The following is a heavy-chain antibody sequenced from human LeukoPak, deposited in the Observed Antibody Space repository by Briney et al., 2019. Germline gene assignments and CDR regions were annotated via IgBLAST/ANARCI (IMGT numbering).Heavy chain of an antibody. V-gene: IGHV1-2*02. J-gene: IGHJ4*02. Sequence: ASVKVSCKASGYTFTGYYMHWVRQAPGQGLEWMGWINHNSGGTNYAQKLQDRVTVTTDTSTSTAYMELRSLRSDDTAVYYCAREYRDYYDSSGNYLDLWGQGTLVTVSS. CDR2: INHNSGGT. CDR1: GYTFTGYY. CDR3: AREYRDYYDSSGNYLDL. D-gene: IGHD3-22*01.